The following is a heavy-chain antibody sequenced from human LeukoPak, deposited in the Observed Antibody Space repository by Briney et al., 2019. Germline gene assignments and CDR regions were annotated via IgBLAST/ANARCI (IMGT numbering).Heavy chain of an antibody. Sequence: GGSLRLSCAASGFSFNTYAMHWVRRAPGKGLEWMAFIRYDGNTKYYADSVKGRFTISRDNSKNTLYLQMNSLRVEDTAVYYCAKDPHARYFDDWGQGALVTVSS. CDR3: AKDPHARYFDD. CDR2: IRYDGNTK. CDR1: GFSFNTYA. J-gene: IGHJ4*02. V-gene: IGHV3-30*02.